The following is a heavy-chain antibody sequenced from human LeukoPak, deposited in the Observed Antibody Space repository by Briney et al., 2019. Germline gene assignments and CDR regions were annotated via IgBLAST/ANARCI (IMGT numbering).Heavy chain of an antibody. CDR2: INSDGSST. J-gene: IGHJ4*02. Sequence: GGSLRLSCAASGFTLSSYWMHWVRQAPGKGLVWVSRINSDGSSTTYADSVKGRFTISRDNSKNTLYLQMNVLRVEDTALYYCARDLDSSGWYEGPEDYWDQGTHVTVSS. CDR3: ARDLDSSGWYEGPEDY. CDR1: GFTLSSYW. V-gene: IGHV3-74*01. D-gene: IGHD6-19*01.